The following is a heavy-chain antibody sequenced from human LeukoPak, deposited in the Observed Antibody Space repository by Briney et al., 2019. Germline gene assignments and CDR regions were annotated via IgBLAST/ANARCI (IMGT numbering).Heavy chain of an antibody. CDR3: ARDLGGSSWSLRAFDI. CDR2: SSASGTI. D-gene: IGHD6-13*01. CDR1: GFTFSRNS. Sequence: GGFLRLSCAASGFTFSRNSMNWVRQAPGKGLEWVSYSSASGTIFYADSVKGRFTISRDIAKNSLYLQMNSLRAEDTAVYYCARDLGGSSWSLRAFDIWGQGTMVTVSS. V-gene: IGHV3-48*04. J-gene: IGHJ3*02.